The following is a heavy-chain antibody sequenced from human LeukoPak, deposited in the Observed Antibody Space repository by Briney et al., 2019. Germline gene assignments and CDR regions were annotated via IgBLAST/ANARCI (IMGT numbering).Heavy chain of an antibody. Sequence: PGRSLRLSCAASGFTFSSYAMHWVRQAPGKGLEWVAVISYDGSNKYYADSVKGRFTISRDNSKNTLHLQMNSLRAEDTAVYYCARDMSVAEWNAGMDVWGQGTTVTVSS. D-gene: IGHD6-19*01. J-gene: IGHJ6*02. CDR3: ARDMSVAEWNAGMDV. CDR1: GFTFSSYA. V-gene: IGHV3-30-3*01. CDR2: ISYDGSNK.